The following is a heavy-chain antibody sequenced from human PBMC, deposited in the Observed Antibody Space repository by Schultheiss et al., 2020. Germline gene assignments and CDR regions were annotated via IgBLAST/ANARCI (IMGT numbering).Heavy chain of an antibody. D-gene: IGHD2-2*01. CDR2: ISSSSSYI. J-gene: IGHJ4*02. CDR3: ARDARYCSSTSCYPPDY. V-gene: IGHV3-21*01. Sequence: GGSLRLSCAASGFTFSSYGMNWVRQAPGKGLEWVSSISSSSSYIYYADSVKGRFTISRDNAKNSLYLQMNSLRAEDTAVYYCARDARYCSSTSCYPPDYWGQGTLVTVSS. CDR1: GFTFSSYG.